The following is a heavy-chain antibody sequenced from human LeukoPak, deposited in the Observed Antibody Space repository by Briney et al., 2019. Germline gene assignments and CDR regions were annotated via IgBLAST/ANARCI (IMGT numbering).Heavy chain of an antibody. CDR2: ISGSGGST. D-gene: IGHD5-24*01. J-gene: IGHJ4*02. Sequence: GGSLRLSCAASGFTFSSYAMSRVRQAPGKGLEWVSAISGSGGSTYYADSVKGRFTISRDNSKNTLYLQINSLRAEDTAVYYCAKEKWLGDGYNDYWGQGTLVTVSS. CDR1: GFTFSSYA. V-gene: IGHV3-23*01. CDR3: AKEKWLGDGYNDY.